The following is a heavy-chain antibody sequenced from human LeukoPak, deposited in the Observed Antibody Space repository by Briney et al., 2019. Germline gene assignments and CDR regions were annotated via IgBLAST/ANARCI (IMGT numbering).Heavy chain of an antibody. D-gene: IGHD3-10*01. Sequence: GGSLRLSCAASGFTFSSYAMHWVRQAPGKGLEWVAVISYDGSNKYYADSVKGRFTISRDNSKNTLYLQMNSLRAEDTAVYYCAKDLSGSYYLRYFDYWGQGTLVTVSS. V-gene: IGHV3-30-3*01. CDR1: GFTFSSYA. CDR2: ISYDGSNK. J-gene: IGHJ4*02. CDR3: AKDLSGSYYLRYFDY.